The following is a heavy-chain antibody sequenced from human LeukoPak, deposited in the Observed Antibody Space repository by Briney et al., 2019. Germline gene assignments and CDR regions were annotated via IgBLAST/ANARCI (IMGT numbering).Heavy chain of an antibody. D-gene: IGHD1-26*01. V-gene: IGHV4-39*01. J-gene: IGHJ6*03. CDR2: IYYSGST. CDR3: ARQGGWGYYYYMDV. CDR1: GGSISSTSYY. Sequence: SETLSLTCVVSGGSISSTSYYWGWIRQPPGKGLEWIGSIYYSGSTYYSPSLKSRVTISVDTSKNQFSLKLSSVTAADTAVYYCARQGGWGYYYYMDVWGKGTTVTVSS.